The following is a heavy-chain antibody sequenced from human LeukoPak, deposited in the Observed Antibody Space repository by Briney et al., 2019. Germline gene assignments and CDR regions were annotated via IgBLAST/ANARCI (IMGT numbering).Heavy chain of an antibody. CDR2: ISASSGYT. CDR1: GFIFSDYY. V-gene: IGHV3-11*06. CDR3: ARDWSPNWFDP. Sequence: PGGSLRLSCEASGFIFSDYYMSWIRQAPGKGLEWVSYISASSGYTKYADSVKGRFTISRDNAKNSVYLQMNSLRADDTAVYYCARDWSPNWFDPSGQGTPVTVSS. J-gene: IGHJ5*02.